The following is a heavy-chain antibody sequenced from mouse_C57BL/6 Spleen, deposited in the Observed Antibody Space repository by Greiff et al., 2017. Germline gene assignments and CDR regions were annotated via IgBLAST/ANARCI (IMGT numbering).Heavy chain of an antibody. CDR3: AITTVVVLDWYFDV. V-gene: IGHV14-2*01. Sequence: VQLQQSGAELVKPGASVKLSCTASGFNIKDYYMHWVKQRTEQGLEWIGRIDPEDGETKYAPKFPGKATITADTSSNTAYLQLSSLTSEDTAVYYCAITTVVVLDWYFDVWGTGTTVTVSS. CDR2: IDPEDGET. CDR1: GFNIKDYY. D-gene: IGHD1-1*01. J-gene: IGHJ1*03.